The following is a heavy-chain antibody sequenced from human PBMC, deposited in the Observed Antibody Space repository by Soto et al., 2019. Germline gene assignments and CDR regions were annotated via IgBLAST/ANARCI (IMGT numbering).Heavy chain of an antibody. CDR3: ARVAVAARPRWYNWFDP. CDR2: MNPNSGET. D-gene: IGHD2-15*01. CDR1: GYTFTDYD. Sequence: QEQLVQSGAEVKKPGASVKVSCKTSGYTFTDYDINWVRQATGQRLEWIGWMNPNSGETGYAQKFQGRVTMTRSASLSTAYLELSSLRSEYTAVYYCARVAVAARPRWYNWFDPWGQGTLVTVSS. J-gene: IGHJ5*02. V-gene: IGHV1-8*01.